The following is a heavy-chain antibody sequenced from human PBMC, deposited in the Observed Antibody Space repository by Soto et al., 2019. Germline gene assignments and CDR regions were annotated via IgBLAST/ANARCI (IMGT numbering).Heavy chain of an antibody. CDR1: GFTFSSYG. CDR3: AKDEY. Sequence: QVQLVESGGGVVQPGRSLRLSCAASGFTFSSYGMHWVRQAPGKGLEWVAVISYDGSNKYYADPVKGRFTISRDNSKNTLYLQMNSLRAEDTAVYYCAKDEYWGQGTLVTVSS. J-gene: IGHJ4*02. CDR2: ISYDGSNK. V-gene: IGHV3-30*18.